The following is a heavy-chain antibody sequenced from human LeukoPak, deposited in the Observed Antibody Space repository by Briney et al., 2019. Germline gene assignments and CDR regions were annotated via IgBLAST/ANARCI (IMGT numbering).Heavy chain of an antibody. Sequence: GGSXRLSCAASGFTFSSYSMNWVRQAPGKGLEWVSSISSSSSYIYYADSVKGRFTISRDKDKNSVYLQMNSLRAEDTAVYYCARSRSSGWYYFDYWGQGTLVTVSS. V-gene: IGHV3-21*01. CDR1: GFTFSSYS. CDR3: ARSRSSGWYYFDY. CDR2: ISSSSSYI. J-gene: IGHJ4*02. D-gene: IGHD6-19*01.